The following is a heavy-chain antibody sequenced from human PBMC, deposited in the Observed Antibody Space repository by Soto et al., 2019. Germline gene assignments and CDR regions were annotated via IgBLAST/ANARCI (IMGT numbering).Heavy chain of an antibody. J-gene: IGHJ4*02. D-gene: IGHD6-6*01. V-gene: IGHV3-30*18. Sequence: GGSLRLSCAASGFTFSSYGMHWVRQAPGKGLEWVAVISYDGSNKYYADSVKGRFTISRDNSKNTLYLQMNSLRAEDTAVYYCAKLLGSSSPGADYFDYWGQGTLVTVSS. CDR2: ISYDGSNK. CDR1: GFTFSSYG. CDR3: AKLLGSSSPGADYFDY.